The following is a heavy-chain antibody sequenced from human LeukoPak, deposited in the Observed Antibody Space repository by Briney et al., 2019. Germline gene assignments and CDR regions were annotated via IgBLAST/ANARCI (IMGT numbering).Heavy chain of an antibody. CDR3: ARYGALDY. D-gene: IGHD4-17*01. CDR2: INQDGSEK. V-gene: IGHV3-7*04. CDR1: GFTFSSYW. Sequence: GGSLRLPCAASGFTFSSYWMSWVRQAPGKGLQWVANINQDGSEKYYVDSVKGRFTISRDNAKNSLYLQMKSLRTEDTAVYYCARYGALDYWGQGTLVTVSS. J-gene: IGHJ4*02.